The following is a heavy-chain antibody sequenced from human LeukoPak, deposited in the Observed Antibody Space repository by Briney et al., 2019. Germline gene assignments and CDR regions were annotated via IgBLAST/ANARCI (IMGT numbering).Heavy chain of an antibody. V-gene: IGHV3-21*04. J-gene: IGHJ4*02. CDR1: GFIFRSYS. Sequence: GGSLRLSCAASGFIFRSYSMNWVRQAPGKGLEWVSSISSSSNYIFYGDSVKGRFTISRDNAKNLVYLQMNSLRAEDTAVYYCARTYYYDSSGYDYWGQGTLVTVSS. D-gene: IGHD3-22*01. CDR2: ISSSSNYI. CDR3: ARTYYYDSSGYDY.